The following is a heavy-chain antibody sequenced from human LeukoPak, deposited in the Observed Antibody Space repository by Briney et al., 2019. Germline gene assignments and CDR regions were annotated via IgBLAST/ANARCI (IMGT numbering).Heavy chain of an antibody. CDR3: ALPLRDGDFYFDY. V-gene: IGHV3-74*01. CDR2: INREGRST. D-gene: IGHD4-17*01. J-gene: IGHJ4*02. CDR1: GFTFSNYW. Sequence: GGSLRLSCAASGFTFSNYWMHWVRQAPGKGLVWVSRINREGRSTNYADSVKGRFTISRDNAKNTVFLQMNRLRAEDTAVYYCALPLRDGDFYFDYWGQGAMVTVSS.